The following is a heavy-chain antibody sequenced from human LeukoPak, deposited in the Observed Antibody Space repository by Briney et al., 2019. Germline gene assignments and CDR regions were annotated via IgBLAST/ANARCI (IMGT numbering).Heavy chain of an antibody. Sequence: SETLSLTCVVYGGSFSGYYWSWIRQPPGKGLEWIGEINHGGSTNYNPSLKSRVTISVDTSKNQFSLKLSSVTAADTAVYYCARAMHNYLDYWGQGTLVTVSS. CDR3: ARAMHNYLDY. CDR1: GGSFSGYY. CDR2: INHGGST. J-gene: IGHJ4*02. D-gene: IGHD2-21*01. V-gene: IGHV4-34*01.